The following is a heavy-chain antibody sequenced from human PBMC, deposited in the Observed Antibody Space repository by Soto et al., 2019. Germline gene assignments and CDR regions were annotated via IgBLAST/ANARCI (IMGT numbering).Heavy chain of an antibody. Sequence: GASVKVSCKASGYTFTSYDINWVRQATGQGLEWMGWMNPNSGNTGYAQKFQGRVTMTRNTSISTAYMELSSLRSEDTAVYYCARGGLYSSSWYRWYYYYGMDVWGQGTTVTVSS. J-gene: IGHJ6*02. CDR1: GYTFTSYD. D-gene: IGHD6-13*01. CDR2: MNPNSGNT. CDR3: ARGGLYSSSWYRWYYYYGMDV. V-gene: IGHV1-8*01.